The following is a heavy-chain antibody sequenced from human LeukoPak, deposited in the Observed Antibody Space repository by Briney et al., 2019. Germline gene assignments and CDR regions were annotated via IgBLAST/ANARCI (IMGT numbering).Heavy chain of an antibody. CDR2: ITNSGNYA. V-gene: IGHV3-11*05. J-gene: IGHJ6*02. CDR3: GRGHYGLDV. CDR1: GFTFSDYY. Sequence: PGGSLRLSCAASGFTFSDYYMTWIRQAPGKGLEWVSYITNSGNYANYADSVKGRFTISRDSGENSLYLQMSSLRAEDTAVYYCGRGHYGLDVWGQGTTVTVSS.